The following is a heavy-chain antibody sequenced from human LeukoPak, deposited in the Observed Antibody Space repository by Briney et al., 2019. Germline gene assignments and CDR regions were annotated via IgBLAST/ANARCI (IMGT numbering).Heavy chain of an antibody. V-gene: IGHV4-61*02. CDR1: GDSISSSSSY. CDR2: IYTSGST. Sequence: SETLSLTCSVSGDSISSSSSYWSWIRQPAGKGLEWIGRIYTSGSTNYNPSLKSRVTMSVDTSKNQFSLKLSSVTAADAAVYYCARDCSGGTCYLGVVDYWGQGILVTVSS. J-gene: IGHJ4*02. D-gene: IGHD2-15*01. CDR3: ARDCSGGTCYLGVVDY.